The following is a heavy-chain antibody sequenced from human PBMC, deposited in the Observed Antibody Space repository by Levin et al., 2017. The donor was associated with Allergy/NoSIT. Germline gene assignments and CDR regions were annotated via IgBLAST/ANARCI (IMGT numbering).Heavy chain of an antibody. V-gene: IGHV1-69*13. D-gene: IGHD3-10*01. J-gene: IGHJ4*02. Sequence: SVKVSCKASGGTSSSFGISWVRQAPGQGLEWMGGINPIFGTANYAQNFQGRVTITADDSTSTAYMELSSLRSEDTAVYYCARVTQSGTGWSKRFDYWGQGTLVTVSS. CDR2: INPIFGTA. CDR1: GGTSSSFG. CDR3: ARVTQSGTGWSKRFDY.